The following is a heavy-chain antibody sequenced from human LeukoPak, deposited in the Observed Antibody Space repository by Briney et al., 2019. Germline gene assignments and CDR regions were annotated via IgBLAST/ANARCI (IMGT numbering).Heavy chain of an antibody. CDR3: SRDPTMVQGVIWFDP. V-gene: IGHV4-34*01. CDR1: GGSFSSYY. Sequence: PSETLSLTCAVYGGSFSSYYWSWIRQPPGKGLEWIGEINYSGSTNYNPSLKSRVTISVDTSKNQFSLKLSALTAADTAVYYCSRDPTMVQGVIWFDPWGQGTLVTVSS. D-gene: IGHD3-10*01. CDR2: INYSGST. J-gene: IGHJ5*02.